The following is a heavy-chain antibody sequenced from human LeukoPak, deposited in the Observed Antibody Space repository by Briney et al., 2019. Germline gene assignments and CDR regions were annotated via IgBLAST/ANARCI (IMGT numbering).Heavy chain of an antibody. J-gene: IGHJ6*03. CDR3: ARVVGYSSGWYRGYYYYYYMDV. V-gene: IGHV3-21*01. CDR2: ISSSSSYI. Sequence: GSLRLSCAASRFTFSSYSMNWVRQAPGKGLEWVSSISSSSSYIYYADSVKGRFTISRDNAKNSLYLQMNSLRAEDTAVYYCARVVGYSSGWYRGYYYYYYMDVWGKGATVTVSS. CDR1: RFTFSSYS. D-gene: IGHD6-19*01.